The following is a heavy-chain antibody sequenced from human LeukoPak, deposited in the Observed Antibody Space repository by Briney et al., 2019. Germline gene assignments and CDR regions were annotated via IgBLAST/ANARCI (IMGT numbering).Heavy chain of an antibody. Sequence: SETLSLTXAVYGGSFSGYYWSWIRQPPGRGLEWIGEINHSGSTNYNPSLKSRVTISVDTSKNQFSLKLSSVTAADTAVYYCARGDSSGYPYWGQGTLVTVSS. V-gene: IGHV4-34*01. CDR1: GGSFSGYY. CDR3: ARGDSSGYPY. D-gene: IGHD3-22*01. J-gene: IGHJ4*02. CDR2: INHSGST.